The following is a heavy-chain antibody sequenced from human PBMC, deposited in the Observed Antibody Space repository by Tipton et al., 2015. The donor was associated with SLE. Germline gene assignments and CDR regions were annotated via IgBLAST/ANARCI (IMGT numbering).Heavy chain of an antibody. V-gene: IGHV3-11*06. J-gene: IGHJ4*02. D-gene: IGHD2-8*01. CDR3: AKANEKSDCTNGVCYTDY. Sequence: SLRLSCAASGFTFSDYYMSWIRQAPGKGLEWVSYISSSSSYTNYADSVKGRFTISRDNAKNSLYLQMNSLRAEDTAVYYCAKANEKSDCTNGVCYTDYWGQGTLVTVSS. CDR2: ISSSSSYT. CDR1: GFTFSDYY.